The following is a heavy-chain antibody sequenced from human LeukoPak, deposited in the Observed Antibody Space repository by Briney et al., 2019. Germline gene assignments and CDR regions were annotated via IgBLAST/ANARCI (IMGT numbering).Heavy chain of an antibody. V-gene: IGHV1-18*01. Sequence: ASVKVSCKASGYTFTSYGISWVRQAPGQGLEWMGWISAYNGNTNHAQKLQGRVTMTTDTSTSTAYMELRSLRSDDTAVYYCARDCSSTSCYAGYYYMDVWGKGTTVTVSS. CDR1: GYTFTSYG. J-gene: IGHJ6*03. CDR2: ISAYNGNT. D-gene: IGHD2-2*01. CDR3: ARDCSSTSCYAGYYYMDV.